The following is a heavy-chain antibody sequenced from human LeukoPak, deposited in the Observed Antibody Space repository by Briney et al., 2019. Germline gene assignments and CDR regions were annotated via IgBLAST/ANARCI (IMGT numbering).Heavy chain of an antibody. D-gene: IGHD6-19*01. Sequence: SETLSLTCAVYGGSFSGYYWSWIRQPPGKGLEWIGEINHSGSTNYNPSLKSRVTISVDTSKNQFSLRLSSVTAADTAVYYCARGRVSSGWYRDYWGQGTLVTVSS. CDR2: INHSGST. J-gene: IGHJ4*02. CDR1: GGSFSGYY. CDR3: ARGRVSSGWYRDY. V-gene: IGHV4-34*01.